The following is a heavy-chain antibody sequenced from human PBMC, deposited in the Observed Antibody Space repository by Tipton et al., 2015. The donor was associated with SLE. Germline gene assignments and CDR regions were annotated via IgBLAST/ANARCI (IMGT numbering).Heavy chain of an antibody. D-gene: IGHD1-26*01. CDR1: GGSITNHY. CDR2: IHYSGTT. J-gene: IGHJ3*02. V-gene: IGHV4-59*11. Sequence: TLSLTCTVSGGSITNHYWNWIRQPPGKGLEWIGYIHYSGTTHDNPSLKSRVTMSVDMSKNQFSLRLTSVTAADTAVYYCARTLGAIAHTVYDAFDIRGQGKMVTVSS. CDR3: ARTLGAIAHTVYDAFDI.